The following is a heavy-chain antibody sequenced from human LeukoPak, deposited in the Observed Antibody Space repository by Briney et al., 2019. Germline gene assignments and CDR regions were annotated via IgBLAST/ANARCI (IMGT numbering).Heavy chain of an antibody. D-gene: IGHD3-10*01. CDR1: GYTFTGYY. CDR3: ARGGYYYGSGSYSY. J-gene: IGHJ4*02. Sequence: ASVKVSCKASGYTFTGYYMHWVRQAPGQGLEWMGWINPNSGGTNYAQKFQGRVTMTRDTSTSTVYMELSSLRSEDTAMYYCARGGYYYGSGSYSYWGQGTLVTVSS. CDR2: INPNSGGT. V-gene: IGHV1-2*02.